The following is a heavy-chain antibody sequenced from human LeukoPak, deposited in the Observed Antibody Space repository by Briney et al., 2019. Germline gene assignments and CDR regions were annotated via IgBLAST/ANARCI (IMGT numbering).Heavy chain of an antibody. CDR1: GGSISSSSYY. D-gene: IGHD1-14*01. Sequence: SETLSLTRTVSGGSISSSSYYWGWIRQPPGKGLEWIGSIYYSGSTYYNPSLKSRVTISVDTSKNQFSLKLSSVTAADTAVYYCARTATTYGWFDPWGQGTLVTVSS. J-gene: IGHJ5*02. CDR3: ARTATTYGWFDP. CDR2: IYYSGST. V-gene: IGHV4-39*01.